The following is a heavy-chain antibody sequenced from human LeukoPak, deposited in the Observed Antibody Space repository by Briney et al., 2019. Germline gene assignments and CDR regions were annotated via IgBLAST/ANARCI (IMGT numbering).Heavy chain of an antibody. CDR2: IYDSGST. J-gene: IGHJ4*02. CDR3: ARGGARGYSYGGLDY. Sequence: PSETLSLTCTVSGDSISSYYWSWIRQSPGKGLEWIAYIYDSGSTNYNPSLKSRVSISVDTSKNQFSLKLSSVIAADTAVYYCARGGARGYSYGGLDYWGQGTLVTVSS. D-gene: IGHD5-18*01. V-gene: IGHV4-59*01. CDR1: GDSISSYY.